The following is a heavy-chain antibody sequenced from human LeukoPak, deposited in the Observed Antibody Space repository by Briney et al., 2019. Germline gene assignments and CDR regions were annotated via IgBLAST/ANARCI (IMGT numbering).Heavy chain of an antibody. V-gene: IGHV4-59*01. CDR1: GGSISSYY. CDR2: IYYSGST. D-gene: IGHD2-2*01. J-gene: IGHJ4*02. CDR3: ARESVVVVPAAPQYYFDY. Sequence: SETLSLTCAVSGGSISSYYWSWIRQPPGKGLEWIGYIYYSGSTNYNPSLKSRVTISVDTSKNQFSLKLSSVTAADTAVYYCARESVVVVPAAPQYYFDYWGQGTLVIVSS.